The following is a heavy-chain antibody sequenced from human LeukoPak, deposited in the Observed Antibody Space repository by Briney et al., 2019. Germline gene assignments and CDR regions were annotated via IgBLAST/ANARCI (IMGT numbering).Heavy chain of an antibody. Sequence: GASVKVSCKSSGYTFTKSHYIHWVRQAPGQGLEWMGIINPSDGTTFYAQKFQGRVTLTRDTSTNAVFMELSSLRADDTAVFYCARGPTDMDFDYWGQGSLVTVSS. CDR2: INPSDGTT. V-gene: IGHV1-46*01. CDR3: ARGPTDMDFDY. CDR1: GYTFTKSHY. J-gene: IGHJ4*02.